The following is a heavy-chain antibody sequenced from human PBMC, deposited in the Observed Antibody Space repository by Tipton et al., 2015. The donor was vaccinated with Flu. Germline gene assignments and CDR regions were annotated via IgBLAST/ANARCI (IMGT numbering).Heavy chain of an antibody. CDR2: IFHGGST. CDR3: ATYYYGSGTQSAFDY. V-gene: IGHV4-38-2*02. Sequence: TLSLTCTVSGYSISSGYYWGWIRQPPGKGLEWIGSIFHGGSTYYNPSLKSRFTISVDTSKNQFSLKLSSVTAASTAVYYCATYYYGSGTQSAFDYWGQGTLVTVSS. J-gene: IGHJ4*02. CDR1: GYSISSGYY. D-gene: IGHD3-10*01.